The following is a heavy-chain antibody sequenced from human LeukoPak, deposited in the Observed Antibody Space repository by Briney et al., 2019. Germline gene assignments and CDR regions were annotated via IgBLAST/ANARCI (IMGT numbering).Heavy chain of an antibody. CDR1: GGSFSGYY. D-gene: IGHD3-9*01. CDR3: AIMTGPFDP. V-gene: IGHV4-34*01. Sequence: SETPSLTCAVYGGSFSGYYWSWIRQPPGKGLEWIGEINHSGSTNYNPSLKSRVTISVDTSKNQFSLKLSSVTAADTAVYYCAIMTGPFDPWGQGTLVTVSS. CDR2: INHSGST. J-gene: IGHJ5*02.